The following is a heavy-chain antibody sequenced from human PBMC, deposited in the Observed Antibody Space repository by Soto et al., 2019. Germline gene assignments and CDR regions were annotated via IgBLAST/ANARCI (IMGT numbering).Heavy chain of an antibody. J-gene: IGHJ5*02. Sequence: TSVVLGGSSISGGYYWSWIRQHPGKGLEWIGYIYYSGSTYYNPSLKSRVTISLDTSKNQFSLKLSSVTAAGTAVYYCARQVRDWFDPWGPGTLVTVSS. V-gene: IGHV4-31*11. CDR2: IYYSGST. CDR1: GGSSISGGYY. CDR3: ARQVRDWFDP.